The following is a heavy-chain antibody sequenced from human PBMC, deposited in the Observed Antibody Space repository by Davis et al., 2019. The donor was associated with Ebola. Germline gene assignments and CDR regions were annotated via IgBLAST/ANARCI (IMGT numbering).Heavy chain of an antibody. Sequence: PSETLSLTCTVSGGSISSYYWSWIRQPAGKGLEWIGRIYTSGSTNYNPSLKSRVTISVDTSKNQFSLKLSSVTAADTAVYYCASEYYDFGRVMDVWGKGTTVTVSS. CDR3: ASEYYDFGRVMDV. V-gene: IGHV4-4*07. CDR2: IYTSGST. D-gene: IGHD3-3*01. CDR1: GGSISSYY. J-gene: IGHJ6*03.